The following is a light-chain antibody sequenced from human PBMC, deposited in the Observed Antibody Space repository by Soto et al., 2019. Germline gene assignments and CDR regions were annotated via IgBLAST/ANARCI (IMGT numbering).Light chain of an antibody. V-gene: IGLV2-11*01. Sequence: QSALTQPRSVSGSPGQSVTISCTGTNSDVGGYNYVSWYQQYPGKAPKLMISGVSERPSGVPDRFSGSKSGNTASLTISGLQAEDEADYYCCSYVDTDTWVFGGWTQLT. CDR2: GVS. J-gene: IGLJ3*02. CDR1: NSDVGGYNY. CDR3: CSYVDTDTWV.